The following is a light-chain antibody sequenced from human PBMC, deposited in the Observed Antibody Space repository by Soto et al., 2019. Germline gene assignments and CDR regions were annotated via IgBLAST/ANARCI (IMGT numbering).Light chain of an antibody. CDR3: HHYGNSPPNT. CDR1: QSVSSNY. CDR2: GAS. V-gene: IGKV3-20*01. J-gene: IGKJ2*01. Sequence: EIVLTQSPGTLSLSPGERATLSCRASQSVSSNYLAWYQQRPGQAPRVLIYGASSRATGIPARFSGSGSGTDFTLTISRLEPEDFAVYFCHHYGNSPPNTFGQGTKVEIK.